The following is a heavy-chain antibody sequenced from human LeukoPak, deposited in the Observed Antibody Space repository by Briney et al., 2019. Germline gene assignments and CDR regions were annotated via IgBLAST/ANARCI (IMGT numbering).Heavy chain of an antibody. CDR3: ASPGPDYGGNSPFDF. CDR1: SESFSPYY. V-gene: IGHV4-34*01. CDR2: INHSGST. J-gene: IGHJ4*02. Sequence: PSETLSLTCAVYSESFSPYYWSWIRQPPGKGLEWIGEINHSGSTNYNPSLKSRVTISLDTSKNQFSLKLSSVTAADTAVYYCASPGPDYGGNSPFDFWGQGTLVTVSS. D-gene: IGHD4-23*01.